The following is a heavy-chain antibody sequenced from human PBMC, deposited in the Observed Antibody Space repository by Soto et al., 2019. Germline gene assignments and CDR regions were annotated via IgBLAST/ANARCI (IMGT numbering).Heavy chain of an antibody. Sequence: PGGSLRLSCAASGFTFSDYYMSWIRQAPGKGLEWVSYISSSGSTIYYADSVKGRFTISRDNAKNSLYLQMNSLRAEDTAMYYCARSRRTDGYNFDYWGQGTLVTVSS. J-gene: IGHJ4*02. CDR2: ISSSGSTI. D-gene: IGHD5-12*01. V-gene: IGHV3-11*01. CDR1: GFTFSDYY. CDR3: ARSRRTDGYNFDY.